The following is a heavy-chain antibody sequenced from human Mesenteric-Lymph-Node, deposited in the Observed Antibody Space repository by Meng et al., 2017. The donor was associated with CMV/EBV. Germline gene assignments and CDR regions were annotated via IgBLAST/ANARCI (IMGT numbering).Heavy chain of an antibody. D-gene: IGHD2-2*02. CDR2: IKQDGSEK. J-gene: IGHJ6*02. CDR3: ARELRGYCSSTSCYSPYYYYGMDV. V-gene: IGHV3-7*01. Sequence: GESLKISCAASGFTFSSYGMNWVRQAPGKGLEWVANIKQDGSEKYYVDSVKGRFTISRDNAKNSLYLQMNSLRAEDTAVYYCARELRGYCSSTSCYSPYYYYGMDVWGQGTTVTVSS. CDR1: GFTFSSYG.